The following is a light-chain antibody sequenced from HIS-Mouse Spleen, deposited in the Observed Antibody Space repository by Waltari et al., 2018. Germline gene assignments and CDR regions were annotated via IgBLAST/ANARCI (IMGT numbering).Light chain of an antibody. V-gene: IGKV1-9*01. Sequence: DIQLTQSPSFLSASVGDRVTITCRASQGISSYLAWYQQKPWKAPKHLIYAASTLQSGVPSRFSGSGSGTEFTLTISSLQPEDFATYYCQQLNSYPPTFGQGTKVEIK. J-gene: IGKJ1*01. CDR2: AAS. CDR1: QGISSY. CDR3: QQLNSYPPT.